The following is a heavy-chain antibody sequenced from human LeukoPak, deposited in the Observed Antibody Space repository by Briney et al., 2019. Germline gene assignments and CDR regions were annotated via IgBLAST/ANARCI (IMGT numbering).Heavy chain of an antibody. CDR3: ARRSGSYQADFDY. J-gene: IGHJ4*02. CDR1: GFTFSDYY. D-gene: IGHD1-26*01. V-gene: IGHV3-11*01. CDR2: ISGSGSSI. Sequence: PGGSLRLSCAASGFTFSDYYMSWIRQAPGKGLECVSYISGSGSSIYYADSVKGRFTISRDNAKNSLDLQMNSLGAEDTAVYYCARRSGSYQADFDYWGQGTLVTVSS.